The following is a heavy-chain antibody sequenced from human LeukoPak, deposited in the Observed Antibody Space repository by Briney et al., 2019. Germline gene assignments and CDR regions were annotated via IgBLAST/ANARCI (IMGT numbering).Heavy chain of an antibody. CDR1: GYTFTGYY. CDR2: INPNSGGT. CDR3: ATTRRYYYDSSGPDAFDL. Sequence: ASVTVSCKASGYTFTGYYIHWVRQAPGQGLEWMGWINPNSGGTNYAQNFQGSITMTRDTSISTAYMELSRLRSDDTAVYYCATTRRYYYDSSGPDAFDLWGQGTMVTASS. V-gene: IGHV1-2*02. D-gene: IGHD3-22*01. J-gene: IGHJ3*01.